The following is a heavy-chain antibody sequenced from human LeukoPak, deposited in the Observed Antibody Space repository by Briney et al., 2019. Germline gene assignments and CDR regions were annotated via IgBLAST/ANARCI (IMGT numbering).Heavy chain of an antibody. V-gene: IGHV3-74*01. CDR3: AKEAFEYYFDY. Sequence: HAGGSLRLSCAASGFTFSNYWMHWVRQAPGKGLVWVSRINSDGTSTSYADSVKGRFTISRDNAKNTLYLQMNSLRAEDTAVYYCAKEAFEYYFDYWGQGTLVTVSS. CDR2: INSDGTST. CDR1: GFTFSNYW. J-gene: IGHJ4*02.